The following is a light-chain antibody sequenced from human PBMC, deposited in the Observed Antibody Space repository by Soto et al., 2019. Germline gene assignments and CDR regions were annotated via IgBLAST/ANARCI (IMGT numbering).Light chain of an antibody. CDR1: GSDVGDFRY. Sequence: LTQPASVSGFPGQSIAISCSGTGSDVGDFRYVSWYQQRPGNAPKVLIYDVSNRPSGVSNRFSGSKSGNTASLTISGLQAEDEADYFCNSYTDNNTPVFGGGTKVTVL. J-gene: IGLJ2*01. V-gene: IGLV2-14*01. CDR2: DVS. CDR3: NSYTDNNTPV.